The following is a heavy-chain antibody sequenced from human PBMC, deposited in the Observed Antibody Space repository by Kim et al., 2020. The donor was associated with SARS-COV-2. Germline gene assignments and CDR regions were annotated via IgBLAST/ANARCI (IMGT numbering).Heavy chain of an antibody. CDR1: GFTFSSYA. Sequence: GGSLRLSCAASGFTFSSYAMSWVRQAPGKGLEWVSAISGSGGSTYYADSVKGRFTISRDNSKNTLYLQMNSLRAEDTAVYYCAKDNTMVRGPQPPPDAFDIWGQGTMVTVSS. V-gene: IGHV3-23*01. D-gene: IGHD3-10*01. CDR3: AKDNTMVRGPQPPPDAFDI. J-gene: IGHJ3*02. CDR2: ISGSGGST.